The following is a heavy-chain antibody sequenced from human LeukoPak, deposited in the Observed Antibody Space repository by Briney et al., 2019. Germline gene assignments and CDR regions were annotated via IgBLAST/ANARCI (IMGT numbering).Heavy chain of an antibody. V-gene: IGHV4-39*01. J-gene: IGHJ6*03. Sequence: SETLSLTCTVSGGSISSSSYYWGWIRQPPGKGLEWIGSIYYSGSTYYNPSLRSRVTISVDTSKNQFSLKLSSVTAADTAVYCCARGVVSGRFGDYYYYMDVWGKGTTVTVSS. CDR2: IYYSGST. CDR1: GGSISSSSYY. CDR3: ARGVVSGRFGDYYYYMDV. D-gene: IGHD3-16*01.